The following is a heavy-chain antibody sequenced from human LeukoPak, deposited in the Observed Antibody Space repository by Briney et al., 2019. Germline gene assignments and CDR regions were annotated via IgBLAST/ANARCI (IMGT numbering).Heavy chain of an antibody. J-gene: IGHJ6*03. D-gene: IGHD2/OR15-2a*01. V-gene: IGHV4-4*07. CDR1: GETINPYY. CDR2: IYKSGST. CDR3: ARSFLDYMDV. Sequence: SETLSLTCTVSGETINPYYWNWIRQPAGKGLEWIGHIYKSGSTNYNPSLKSRVTMSLDTSKNQFSLKLRSVTAADTAVYFCARSFLDYMDVWGKGTTVTVSS.